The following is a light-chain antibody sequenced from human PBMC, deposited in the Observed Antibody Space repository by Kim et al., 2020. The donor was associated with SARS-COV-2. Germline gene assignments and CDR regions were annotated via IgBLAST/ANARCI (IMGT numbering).Light chain of an antibody. CDR2: YDS. CDR3: QVWDTRSDPRGV. V-gene: IGLV3-21*04. J-gene: IGLJ3*02. CDR1: NIGSKS. Sequence: SYELTQPPSVSVAPGKTARITCGGNNIGSKSVHWYQQKPGQAPVVAIRYDSERPSGIPERFSGSNAGNTATLTISRVEAGDEADYYCQVWDTRSDPRGVFGGGTQLTVL.